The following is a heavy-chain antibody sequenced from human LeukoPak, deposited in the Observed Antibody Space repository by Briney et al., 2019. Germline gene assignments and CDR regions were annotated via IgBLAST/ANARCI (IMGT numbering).Heavy chain of an antibody. D-gene: IGHD3-22*01. Sequence: PSETLSLTCTVSGGSISSSSYYWGWIRQPPGEGLEWIGSIYYSGSTYYNPSLKSRVTISVDTSKNQFSLKLSSVTAADTAVYYCARLSRYYDNSYWGQGTLVTVSS. J-gene: IGHJ4*02. V-gene: IGHV4-39*01. CDR3: ARLSRYYDNSY. CDR1: GGSISSSSYY. CDR2: IYYSGST.